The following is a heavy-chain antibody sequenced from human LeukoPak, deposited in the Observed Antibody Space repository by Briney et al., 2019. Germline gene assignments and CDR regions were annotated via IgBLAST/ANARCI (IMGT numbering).Heavy chain of an antibody. V-gene: IGHV3-23*01. CDR3: ASRDYYGSEDY. D-gene: IGHD3-10*01. CDR1: GFTFSNYA. J-gene: IGHJ4*02. Sequence: GGSLRLSCAASGFTFSNYAMSWVRQAPGKGLEWVSGISGSAGTTNYADSVKGRFTISRDNAKNSLYLQMNSLRAEDTAVYYCASRDYYGSEDYWGQGTLVTVSS. CDR2: ISGSAGTT.